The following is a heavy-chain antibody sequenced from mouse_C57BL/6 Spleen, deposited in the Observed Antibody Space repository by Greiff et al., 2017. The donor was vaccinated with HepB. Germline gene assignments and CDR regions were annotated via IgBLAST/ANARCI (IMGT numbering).Heavy chain of an antibody. J-gene: IGHJ3*01. CDR1: GYTFTGYW. CDR2: ILPGSGST. V-gene: IGHV1-9*01. D-gene: IGHD1-1*01. Sequence: QVQLQQSGAELMKPGASVKLSCKATGYTFTGYWVEGVKQRPGHGLEWIGEILPGSGSTNYNEKFKGKATFTADTSSNTAYMQLSSLTTEDSAIYYCARLDTTVVATRGWFAYWGQGTLVTFSA. CDR3: ARLDTTVVATRGWFAY.